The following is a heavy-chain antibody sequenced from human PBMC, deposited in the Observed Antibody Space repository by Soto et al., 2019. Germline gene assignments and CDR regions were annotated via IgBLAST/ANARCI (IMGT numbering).Heavy chain of an antibody. J-gene: IGHJ5*02. V-gene: IGHV6-1*01. CDR2: AYYRSKWYN. CDR1: GDSVSSDSAA. CDR3: ARGVTGTGLNWFDP. Sequence: SQTLSLTCAISGDSVSSDSAAWNWIRQSPSRGLEWLGRAYYRSKWYNDYAVSVKSRITINPDTSKNQFSLQLNSVTPEDTAVYYCARGVTGTGLNWFDPWGQGTLVTVST. D-gene: IGHD1-7*01.